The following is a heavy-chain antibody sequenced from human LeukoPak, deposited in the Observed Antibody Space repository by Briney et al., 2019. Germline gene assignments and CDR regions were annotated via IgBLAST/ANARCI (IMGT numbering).Heavy chain of an antibody. J-gene: IGHJ6*02. D-gene: IGHD2-2*02. V-gene: IGHV1-18*01. CDR3: ARGELGYCSSTSCYTPYGMDV. Sequence: GASVKVSCKASGYTFTSYGISWVRQAPGQGLEWMGWISAYNGNTNYAQKLQGRVTMTTDTSTSTAYMELRSLRSDDTAVYYCARGELGYCSSTSCYTPYGMDVWGQGTTVTVSS. CDR2: ISAYNGNT. CDR1: GYTFTSYG.